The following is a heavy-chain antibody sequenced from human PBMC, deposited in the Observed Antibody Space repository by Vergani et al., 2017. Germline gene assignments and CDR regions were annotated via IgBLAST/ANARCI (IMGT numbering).Heavy chain of an antibody. CDR2: VDPEDGET. J-gene: IGHJ4*02. D-gene: IGHD3-9*01. V-gene: IGHV1-69-2*01. CDR1: GYTLTDYW. Sequence: DVQLVQSGAEVKKPGTTVKISCKVSGYTLTDYWMHWVQQAPGKGLEWMGAVDPEDGETVYAEKFQARVTITADTSRDTEYLEVTSLKSDDTAVYYCAREPPLTGFFDYWGQGTLVTVSS. CDR3: AREPPLTGFFDY.